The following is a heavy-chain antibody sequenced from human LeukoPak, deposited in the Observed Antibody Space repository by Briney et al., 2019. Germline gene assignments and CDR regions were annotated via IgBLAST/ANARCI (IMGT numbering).Heavy chain of an antibody. J-gene: IGHJ5*02. CDR2: IYHSGSI. CDR3: AREGSSPTTKHYYGSGSYGFDP. V-gene: IGHV4-4*02. CDR1: GGSISSSNW. D-gene: IGHD3-10*01. Sequence: PSGTLSLTCAVSGGSISSSNWWSWVRQPPGKGLEWIGEIYHSGSINYNPSLKSRVTISVDKSKNQFSLKLSSVTAADTAVYYCAREGSSPTTKHYYGSGSYGFDPWGQGTLVTVSS.